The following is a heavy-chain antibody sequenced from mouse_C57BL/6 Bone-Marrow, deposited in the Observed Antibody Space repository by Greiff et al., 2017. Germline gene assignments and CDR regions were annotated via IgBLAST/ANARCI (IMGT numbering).Heavy chain of an antibody. V-gene: IGHV1-69*01. CDR2: IDPSDSST. D-gene: IGHD1-1*01. J-gene: IGHJ2*01. Sequence: QVQLKQPGAELVMPGASVKLSCKASGYTFTSYWMHWVQQRPGQGLEWIGEIDPSDSSTNYNQKFKGKSTLTVDKSSSTAYMQLSSLTSEASAVYYCASEGYYGSSLYYFDYWGQGTALTVSS. CDR1: GYTFTSYW. CDR3: ASEGYYGSSLYYFDY.